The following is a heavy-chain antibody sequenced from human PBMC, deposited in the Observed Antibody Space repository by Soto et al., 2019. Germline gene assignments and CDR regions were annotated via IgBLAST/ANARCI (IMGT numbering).Heavy chain of an antibody. CDR2: IYYSGST. V-gene: IGHV4-59*01. J-gene: IGHJ4*02. CDR1: CGSISSYY. CDR3: ARGDYDYVWGSQSYYFDY. D-gene: IGHD3-16*01. Sequence: SETLSLTCTVSCGSISSYYWSWIRQPPGKGLEWIGYIYYSGSTNYNPSLKSRVTISVDTSKNQFSLKLSSVTAADTAVYYCARGDYDYVWGSQSYYFDYWGQGTLVTVSS.